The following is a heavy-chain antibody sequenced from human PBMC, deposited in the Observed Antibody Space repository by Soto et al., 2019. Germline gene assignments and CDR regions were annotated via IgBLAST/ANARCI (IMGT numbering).Heavy chain of an antibody. D-gene: IGHD3-10*01. J-gene: IGHJ4*02. CDR2: IYWNDDK. CDR1: GFSFSTTGVG. CDR3: AHSPNYRGYFDH. V-gene: IGHV2-5*01. Sequence: SGPTLVNPTQTLTLTCSFSGFSFSTTGVGVGWIRQPPGKAVEWLASIYWNDDKRTSPSVRSRLTITKDTSKNQVVLTMTNVDPGDTATYLCAHSPNYRGYFDHWGQGTLVTVSS.